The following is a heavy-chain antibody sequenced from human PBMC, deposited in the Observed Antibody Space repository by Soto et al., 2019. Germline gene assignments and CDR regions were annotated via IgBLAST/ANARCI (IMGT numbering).Heavy chain of an antibody. Sequence: PGGSLRLSCAASGFTFSDYYMSWIRQAPGKXLEWVSYISSSGSTIYYADSVKGRFTISRDNAKNSLYLQMNSLRAEDTAVYYCARDQRITIFGVVIPQYYYYGMDVWGQGTTVTVSS. V-gene: IGHV3-11*01. CDR3: ARDQRITIFGVVIPQYYYYGMDV. CDR1: GFTFSDYY. CDR2: ISSSGSTI. J-gene: IGHJ6*02. D-gene: IGHD3-3*01.